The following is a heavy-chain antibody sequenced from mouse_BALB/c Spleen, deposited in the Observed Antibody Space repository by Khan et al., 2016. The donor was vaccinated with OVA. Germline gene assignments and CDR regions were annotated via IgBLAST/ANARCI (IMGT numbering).Heavy chain of an antibody. CDR3: VNHGSSSGWFTY. CDR1: GYTFTNYW. J-gene: IGHJ3*01. CDR2: INPSTDYT. V-gene: IGHV1-7*01. Sequence: VQLQESGAELAKPGASVKMSCKASGYTFTNYWMHWVKQRPGQGLEWIGYINPSTDYTEYNQKFKDKATLTADKSSSTAYMQLTSLTSEDSALYYCVNHGSSSGWFTYWGQGTLVTVSA. D-gene: IGHD1-1*01.